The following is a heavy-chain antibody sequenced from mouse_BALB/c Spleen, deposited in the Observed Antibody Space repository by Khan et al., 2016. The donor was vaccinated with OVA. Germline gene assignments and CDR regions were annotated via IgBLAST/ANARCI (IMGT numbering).Heavy chain of an antibody. Sequence: MQLEEPGAELVKPGASVKLSCTVAGFNIKDTYMHWVKQRPEQGLEWIGRIDPANGNTKYDTKFQGRSTIPADTSSNAAYLQLSSLPSDDTAVYYCARGGWSYTMDYWGQGTSVTVSS. V-gene: IGHV14-3*02. D-gene: IGHD1-1*02. J-gene: IGHJ4*01. CDR3: ARGGWSYTMDY. CDR1: GFNIKDTY. CDR2: IDPANGNT.